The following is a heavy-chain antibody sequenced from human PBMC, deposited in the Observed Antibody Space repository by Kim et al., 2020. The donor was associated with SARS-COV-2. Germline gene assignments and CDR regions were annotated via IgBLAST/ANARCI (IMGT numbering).Heavy chain of an antibody. D-gene: IGHD5-18*01. CDR2: IIPIFGTA. CDR1: GGTFSSYA. V-gene: IGHV1-69*13. J-gene: IGHJ4*02. Sequence: SVKVSCKASGGTFSSYAISWVRQAPGQGLEWMGGIIPIFGTANYAQKFQGRVTITADESTSTAYMELSSLRSEDTAVYYCARDRGYSYGSLVFDYWGQGTLVTVSS. CDR3: ARDRGYSYGSLVFDY.